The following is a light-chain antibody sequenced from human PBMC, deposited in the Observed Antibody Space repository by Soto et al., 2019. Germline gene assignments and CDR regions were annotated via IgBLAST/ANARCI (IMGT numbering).Light chain of an antibody. J-gene: IGKJ1*01. CDR1: QGISHY. CDR2: GAS. V-gene: IGKV1-9*01. Sequence: DIQLTQSPSFLSASLGARVTITCRASQGISHYLSWYQQKPGKAPSLLMYGASTVQRGVPSRFSGSGSGTEFTLTINSLQPDDFATYYCQQYNTFWTFGPGTKVDIK. CDR3: QQYNTFWT.